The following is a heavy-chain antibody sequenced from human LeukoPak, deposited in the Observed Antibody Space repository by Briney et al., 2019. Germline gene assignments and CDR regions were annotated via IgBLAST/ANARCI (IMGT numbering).Heavy chain of an antibody. CDR1: GGSFSGYY. J-gene: IGHJ4*02. CDR2: INHTGGT. CDR3: AHEEGFNVAGVFDY. V-gene: IGHV4-34*01. Sequence: SETLSLTCAVYGGSFSGYYWSWIRQPPGKGLEWIGEINHTGGTNYNPSLKSRVTISVDTSKNQFSLKLSSVTAADTAVYYCAHEEGFNVAGVFDYWGQGTLVTVSS. D-gene: IGHD6-19*01.